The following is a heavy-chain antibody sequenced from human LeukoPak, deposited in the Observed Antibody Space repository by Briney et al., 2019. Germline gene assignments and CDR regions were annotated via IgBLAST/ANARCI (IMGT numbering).Heavy chain of an antibody. CDR3: ARIDAVAATPTSFDY. Sequence: PSENLSLTCTVSGGSISIFYWSWIRQPPGKGLEWIGDIYYSGTTNYNPSLKSRVTISLDTSKNQFSLRLSSVTAADTAVYYCARIDAVAATPTSFDYWGQGTLVTVSS. J-gene: IGHJ4*02. D-gene: IGHD6-19*01. V-gene: IGHV4-59*01. CDR2: IYYSGTT. CDR1: GGSISIFY.